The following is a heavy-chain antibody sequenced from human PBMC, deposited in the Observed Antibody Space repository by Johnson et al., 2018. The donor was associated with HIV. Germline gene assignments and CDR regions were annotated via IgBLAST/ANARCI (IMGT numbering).Heavy chain of an antibody. CDR1: GFTFDDYT. D-gene: IGHD1-26*01. CDR3: ASSQGSGEGAFDI. J-gene: IGHJ3*02. V-gene: IGHV3-43*01. Sequence: VQLVESGGVVVQPGGSLRLSCAASGFTFDDYTMHWVRQAPGKGLEWVSLISWDGGSTYYADSVKGRFTISRDNSKNTLYLQMNSLRAEDTAVHYCASSQGSGEGAFDIWGQGTRVTVSS. CDR2: ISWDGGST.